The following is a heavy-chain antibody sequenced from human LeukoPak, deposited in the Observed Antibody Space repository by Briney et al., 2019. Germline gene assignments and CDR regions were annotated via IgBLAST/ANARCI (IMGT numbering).Heavy chain of an antibody. V-gene: IGHV1-2*02. CDR2: INPNSGGT. CDR3: ARVAPRERGYSYQGFDY. D-gene: IGHD5-18*01. Sequence: ASLSVSCEASGYTFTGYYMHWVRQAPGHGLERMGCINPNSGGTNYAQKFQGRVTMTRDTSISTAYMELSRLRSDDTAVYYCARVAPRERGYSYQGFDYWGQGTLVTVSS. J-gene: IGHJ4*02. CDR1: GYTFTGYY.